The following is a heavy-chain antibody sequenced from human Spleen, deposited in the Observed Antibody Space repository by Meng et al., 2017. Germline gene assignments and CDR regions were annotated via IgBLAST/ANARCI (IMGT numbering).Heavy chain of an antibody. Sequence: GGSLRLSCVASGLSFTDAWMTWVRQAPGKGLEWIGRMKSNVDGGTVDYAAAVKGRFFISRDDSDNTFYLQMKSLKTEDTAVYYCSGHVDYWGQGTLVTVSS. CDR2: MKSNVDGGTV. CDR1: GLSFTDAW. V-gene: IGHV3-15*01. J-gene: IGHJ4*02. CDR3: SGHVDY.